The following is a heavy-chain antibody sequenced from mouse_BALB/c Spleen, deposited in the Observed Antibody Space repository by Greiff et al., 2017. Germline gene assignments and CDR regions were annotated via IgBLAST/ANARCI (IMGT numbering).Heavy chain of an antibody. CDR3: TMEDY. D-gene: IGHD2-3*01. CDR2: ISSGGSYT. Sequence: DVQLVESGGGLVKPGGSLKLSCAASGFTFSSYTMSWVRQTPEKRLEWVATISSGGSYTYYPDSVKGRFTISRDNAKNTLYLQLSSLKSEDTAMYYCTMEDYWGQGTSVTVSS. V-gene: IGHV5-6-4*01. CDR1: GFTFSSYT. J-gene: IGHJ4*01.